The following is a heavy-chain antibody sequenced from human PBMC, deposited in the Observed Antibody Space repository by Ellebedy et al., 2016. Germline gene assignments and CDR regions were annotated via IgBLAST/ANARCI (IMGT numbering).Heavy chain of an antibody. V-gene: IGHV1-18*04. J-gene: IGHJ4*02. Sequence: ASVKVSCKASSDAFDTFNMHWLRVGPGQGLEWMGSIAVYNDQTVYPQKFQGRVSLTADTSTSTAYLELWNLRSDDTAIYYCAKDFTVSSLAYWGQGTVVTVSS. D-gene: IGHD6-6*01. CDR1: SDAFDTFN. CDR3: AKDFTVSSLAY. CDR2: IAVYNDQT.